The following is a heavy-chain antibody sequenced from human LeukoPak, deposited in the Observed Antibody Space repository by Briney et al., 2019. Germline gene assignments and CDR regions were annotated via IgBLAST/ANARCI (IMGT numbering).Heavy chain of an antibody. V-gene: IGHV5-51*01. CDR3: ARFSSWRPALSDWFDP. CDR1: GYSFTSYW. Sequence: NPGESLKISCKGSGYSFTSYWIGWVRQMPGKGLEWMGIIYPGDSDTRYSPSFQGQVTISADKSISTAYLQWSSLKASDTAMYYCARFSSWRPALSDWFDPWGQGTLVTVSS. CDR2: IYPGDSDT. D-gene: IGHD6-13*01. J-gene: IGHJ5*02.